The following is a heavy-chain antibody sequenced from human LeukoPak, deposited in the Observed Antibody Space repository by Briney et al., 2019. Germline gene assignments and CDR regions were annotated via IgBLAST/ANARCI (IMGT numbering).Heavy chain of an antibody. CDR1: GYIFTSYY. V-gene: IGHV1-46*01. J-gene: IGHJ3*02. Sequence: ASVKVSCKASGYIFTSYYIHWVRQAPGQGLEWMGIVNPSGDSTNYAQNFQGRVTMTGDTSTSTVYMELSSLRSEDTAVYYCARVRDGYNDAYDIWGQGTMVTVPS. CDR2: VNPSGDST. CDR3: ARVRDGYNDAYDI. D-gene: IGHD5-24*01.